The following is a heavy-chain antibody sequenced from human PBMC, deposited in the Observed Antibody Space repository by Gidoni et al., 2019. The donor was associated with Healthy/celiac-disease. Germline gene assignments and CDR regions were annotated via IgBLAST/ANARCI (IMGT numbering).Heavy chain of an antibody. CDR3: ARSGVSIAAALNWFDP. Sequence: QLQLQESGPGLVKPSETLSLTCTVSGGSISSSSYYWGWIRQPPGKGLEWIGSIYYSGSTYYNPSLKSRVTISVDTSKNQFSLKLSSVTAADTAVYYCARSGVSIAAALNWFDPWGQGTLVTVSS. CDR2: IYYSGST. V-gene: IGHV4-39*01. D-gene: IGHD6-13*01. J-gene: IGHJ5*02. CDR1: GGSISSSSYY.